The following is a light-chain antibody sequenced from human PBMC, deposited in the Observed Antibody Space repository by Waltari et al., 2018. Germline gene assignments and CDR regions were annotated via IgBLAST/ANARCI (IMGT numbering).Light chain of an antibody. J-gene: IGKJ2*01. Sequence: RACVSVSSSYLAWYQPRPGQAPRLLIYGASSRATGIPDRFSGSGSGTDFTLTISRLEPEDFAVYYCQQYGSSSYTFGQGTKLEIK. CDR1: VSVSSSY. CDR2: GAS. CDR3: QQYGSSSYT. V-gene: IGKV3-20*01.